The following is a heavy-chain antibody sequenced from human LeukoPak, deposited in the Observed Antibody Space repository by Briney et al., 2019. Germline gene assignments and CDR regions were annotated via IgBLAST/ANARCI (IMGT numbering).Heavy chain of an antibody. CDR1: GFTFSSYS. J-gene: IGHJ6*03. Sequence: GGSLRLSCAASGFTFSSYSMNWVRQAPGKGLEWVSSISSSSSYIYYADSVKGRFTIYRDNAKNSLYLQMNSLRAEDTAVYYCAGNTPYGDYEYYYYYYMDVWGKGTTVTISS. CDR2: ISSSSSYI. V-gene: IGHV3-21*01. D-gene: IGHD4-17*01. CDR3: AGNTPYGDYEYYYYYYMDV.